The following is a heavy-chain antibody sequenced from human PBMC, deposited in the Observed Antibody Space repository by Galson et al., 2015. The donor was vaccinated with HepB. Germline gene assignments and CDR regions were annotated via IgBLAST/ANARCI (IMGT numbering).Heavy chain of an antibody. D-gene: IGHD6-13*01. CDR3: AALGEAAAGPGGAPDY. CDR2: ISYDGSNK. CDR1: GFTFSSYA. J-gene: IGHJ4*02. Sequence: SLRLSCAASGFTFSSYAMHWVRQAPGKGLEWVAVISYDGSNKYYADSVKGRFTISRDNSKNTLYLQMNSLRAEDTAVYYCAALGEAAAGPGGAPDYWGQGTLVTVSS. V-gene: IGHV3-30*04.